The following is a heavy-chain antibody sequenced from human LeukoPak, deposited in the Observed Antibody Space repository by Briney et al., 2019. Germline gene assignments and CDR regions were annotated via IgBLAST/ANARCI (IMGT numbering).Heavy chain of an antibody. CDR3: AKAADYCGSGSSPFDY. D-gene: IGHD3-10*01. CDR1: GFSFSTYG. CDR2: LSGGGGTT. V-gene: IGHV3-23*01. Sequence: PGGSLRLSCAASGFSFSTYGMIWVRQAPGMGLEWVSGLSGGGGTTFYADFVRGRFTISRDNSKNTLYLQMNSLRAEDTAVYYCAKAADYCGSGSSPFDYWGQGTLVTVSS. J-gene: IGHJ4*02.